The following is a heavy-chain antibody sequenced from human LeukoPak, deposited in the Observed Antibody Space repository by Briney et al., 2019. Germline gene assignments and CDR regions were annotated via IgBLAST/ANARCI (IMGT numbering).Heavy chain of an antibody. D-gene: IGHD6-19*01. CDR2: IYYSGST. J-gene: IGHJ4*02. Sequence: RSETLSLTCTVSGGSISSYYWSWIRQPPGKGLEWIGYIYYSGSTNYNPSLKSRVTISVDTSKNQFSLKLSSVTAADTAVYYCARAYSSGWDYFDYWGQGTLVTVSS. V-gene: IGHV4-59*01. CDR1: GGSISSYY. CDR3: ARAYSSGWDYFDY.